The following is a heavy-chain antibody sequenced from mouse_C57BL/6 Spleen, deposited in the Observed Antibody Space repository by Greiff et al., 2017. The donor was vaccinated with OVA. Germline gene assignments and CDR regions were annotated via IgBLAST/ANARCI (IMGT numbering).Heavy chain of an antibody. Sequence: VKLMESGAELVRPGASVTLSCKASGYTFTDYEMHWVKQTPVHGLEWIGAIDPETGGTAYNQKFKGKAILTADKSSSTAYMELRSLTSEDSAVYSCTRNYGSSYGFAYWGQGTLVTVSA. D-gene: IGHD1-1*01. CDR1: GYTFTDYE. CDR3: TRNYGSSYGFAY. V-gene: IGHV1-15*01. J-gene: IGHJ3*01. CDR2: IDPETGGT.